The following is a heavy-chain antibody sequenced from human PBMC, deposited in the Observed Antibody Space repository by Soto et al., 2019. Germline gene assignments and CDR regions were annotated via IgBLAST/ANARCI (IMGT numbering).Heavy chain of an antibody. CDR2: IAWDDDK. CDR3: ARILAAAGAYYFDY. V-gene: IGHV2-70*01. J-gene: IGHJ4*02. CDR1: GFSLRTSGMC. Sequence: SGPTLVNPTQTLTLTCTFSGFSLRTSGMCVSWIRQPPGKALEWLALIAWDDDKYYSTSLKTMLTISKDTSKNQVVLTMTNMDPVDTATYYCARILAAAGAYYFDYWGQGTLVTVSS. D-gene: IGHD6-13*01.